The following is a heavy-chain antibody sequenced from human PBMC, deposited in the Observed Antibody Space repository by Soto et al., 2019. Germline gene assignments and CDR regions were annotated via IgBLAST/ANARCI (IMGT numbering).Heavy chain of an antibody. CDR3: ARDPIAAAGPSPLDY. CDR1: GFTFSSYW. Sequence: GGSLRLSCAASGFTFSSYWMHWVRQAPGKGLVWVSRINSDGSSTSYADSVKGRFTISRDNAKNTLYLQMNSLRAEDTAVYYCARDPIAAAGPSPLDYWGQGTLVTVSS. J-gene: IGHJ4*02. D-gene: IGHD6-13*01. V-gene: IGHV3-74*01. CDR2: INSDGSST.